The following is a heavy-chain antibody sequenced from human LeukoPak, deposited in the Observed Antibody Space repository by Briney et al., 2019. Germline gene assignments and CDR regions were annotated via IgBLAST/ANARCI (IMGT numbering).Heavy chain of an antibody. J-gene: IGHJ4*02. D-gene: IGHD6-13*01. Sequence: SETLSLTCTVSGGSISSYYWSWIRQPPGKGLEWIGYIYYSGSTNYNPSLKSRVTISVDTSKNQFSLKLSFVTAADTAVYYCARVVAAARWTPFDYWGQGTLVTVSS. CDR2: IYYSGST. CDR1: GGSISSYY. V-gene: IGHV4-59*01. CDR3: ARVVAAARWTPFDY.